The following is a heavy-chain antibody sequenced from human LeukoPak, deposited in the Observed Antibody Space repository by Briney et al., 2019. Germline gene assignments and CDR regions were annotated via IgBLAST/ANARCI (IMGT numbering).Heavy chain of an antibody. Sequence: ASVKVSCKASGYTFTNYAMNWVRQAPGQGLEWTGWINTNTGNPTYAQGFTGRFVFSLDTSVSTAYLQISSLKAEDTAVYYCARGVGDSSGYYARFDYWGQGTLVTVSS. CDR2: INTNTGNP. CDR1: GYTFTNYA. CDR3: ARGVGDSSGYYARFDY. V-gene: IGHV7-4-1*02. D-gene: IGHD3-22*01. J-gene: IGHJ4*02.